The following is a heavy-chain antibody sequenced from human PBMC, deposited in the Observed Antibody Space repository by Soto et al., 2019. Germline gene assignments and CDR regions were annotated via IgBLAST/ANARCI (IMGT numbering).Heavy chain of an antibody. CDR1: GFTFSSYS. CDR3: ARDHYDSSGFYNIFFYYYGLDV. Sequence: EVQLVESGGGLVKAGGSLRLSCSASGFTFSSYSMNWVRQAPGKGLEWVSSISSGRSYIYYADSVKGRFTISRDNAKNLLYLQMNSLRAEDTAVYYCARDHYDSSGFYNIFFYYYGLDVWGPGTTVIVS. D-gene: IGHD3-22*01. J-gene: IGHJ6*02. V-gene: IGHV3-21*01. CDR2: ISSGRSYI.